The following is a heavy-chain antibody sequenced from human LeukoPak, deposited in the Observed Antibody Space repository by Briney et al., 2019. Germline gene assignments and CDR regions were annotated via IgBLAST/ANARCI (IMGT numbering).Heavy chain of an antibody. J-gene: IGHJ4*02. CDR2: IRYDGSNK. CDR3: AKIDSGYYPYFDY. V-gene: IGHV3-30*02. D-gene: IGHD3-22*01. CDR1: GFTFSSYG. Sequence: GGSLRLSCAASGFTFSSYGMHWVRQAPGKGLEWVAFIRYDGSNKYYADSVKGRFTISRDNSKNTLYLQMNSLRAEDTAVYYCAKIDSGYYPYFDYWGQGTLVTVSS.